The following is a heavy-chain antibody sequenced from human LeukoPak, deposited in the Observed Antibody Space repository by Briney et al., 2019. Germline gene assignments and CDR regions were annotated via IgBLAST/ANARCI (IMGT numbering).Heavy chain of an antibody. Sequence: GGSLRLSCAASGFTFSSYAMHWVRQAPGKGLEWVPGISGSGGSTYYADSVKGRFTISRDNSKNTLYLQMNSLRAEDTAVYYCAKDLTGYYPYDYWGQGTLVTVSS. D-gene: IGHD1-14*01. CDR2: ISGSGGST. CDR3: AKDLTGYYPYDY. CDR1: GFTFSSYA. J-gene: IGHJ4*02. V-gene: IGHV3-23*01.